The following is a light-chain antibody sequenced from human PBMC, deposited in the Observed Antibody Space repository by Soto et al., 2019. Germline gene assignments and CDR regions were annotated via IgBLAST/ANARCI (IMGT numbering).Light chain of an antibody. Sequence: QSVLTQPASVSGSPGQSITISCTGTSSDVGGYNYVSWYQQHPGKAPKLMIYDVSNRPSGVSNRFSGSKSANTASPTISGLQAEDEADYYCSSHTSSSTSYVFGTGTKVTV. CDR3: SSHTSSSTSYV. CDR1: SSDVGGYNY. J-gene: IGLJ1*01. CDR2: DVS. V-gene: IGLV2-14*01.